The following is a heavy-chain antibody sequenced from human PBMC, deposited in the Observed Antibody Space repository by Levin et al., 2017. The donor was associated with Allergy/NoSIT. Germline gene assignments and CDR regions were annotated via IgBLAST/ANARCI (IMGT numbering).Heavy chain of an antibody. J-gene: IGHJ6*02. D-gene: IGHD2-2*01. CDR1: GFTFSSYA. V-gene: IGHV3-30*04. CDR2: ISYDGSNK. Sequence: GGSLRLSCAASGFTFSSYAMHWVRQAPGKGLEWVAVISYDGSNKYYADSVKGRFTISRDNSKNTLYLQMNSLRAEDTAVYYCARGPIPLVVGFYYGMDVWGQGTTVTVSS. CDR3: ARGPIPLVVGFYYGMDV.